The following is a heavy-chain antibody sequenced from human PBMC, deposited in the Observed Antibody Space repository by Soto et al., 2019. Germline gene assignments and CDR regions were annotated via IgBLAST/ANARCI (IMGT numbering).Heavy chain of an antibody. Sequence: PSETLSLTCAVYGESFSGYYWSRIRQPPGKGLEWIGEINHSGSTNYNPSLKSRVTISVDTSKNQFSLKLSSVTAADTAVYYCARDQDDFWSGYRPFRAYYYYGMDVWGQGTTVTVSS. D-gene: IGHD3-3*01. V-gene: IGHV4-34*01. CDR2: INHSGST. J-gene: IGHJ6*02. CDR1: GESFSGYY. CDR3: ARDQDDFWSGYRPFRAYYYYGMDV.